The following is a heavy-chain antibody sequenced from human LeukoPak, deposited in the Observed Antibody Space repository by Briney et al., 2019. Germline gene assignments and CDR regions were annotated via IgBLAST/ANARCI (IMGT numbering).Heavy chain of an antibody. V-gene: IGHV3-9*01. CDR2: ISWNSGSI. CDR3: AKDYCSSTSCYPSRYYYYGMDV. J-gene: IGHJ6*02. Sequence: GGSLRLSCAASGFTFDDYAMHWVRQAPGKGLEWVSGISWNSGSIGYADSVKGRFTSSRDNAKNSLYLQMNSLRAEDTALYYCAKDYCSSTSCYPSRYYYYGMDVWGQGTTVTVSS. CDR1: GFTFDDYA. D-gene: IGHD2-2*01.